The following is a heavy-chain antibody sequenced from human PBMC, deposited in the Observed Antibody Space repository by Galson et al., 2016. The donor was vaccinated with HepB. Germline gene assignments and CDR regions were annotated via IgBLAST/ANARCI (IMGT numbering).Heavy chain of an antibody. Sequence: SLRLSCAASGFTFSTYAMRWVRQAPGKGLEWVSSITDSGGSAYYEDYVKGRFTISRDNSKNTLYLQMNSLRPEDTAVYFCARDRDCSSSSCLVNWFDPWGQGTLVTVSS. J-gene: IGHJ5*02. CDR1: GFTFSTYA. CDR2: ITDSGGSA. CDR3: ARDRDCSSSSCLVNWFDP. D-gene: IGHD2-2*01. V-gene: IGHV3-23*01.